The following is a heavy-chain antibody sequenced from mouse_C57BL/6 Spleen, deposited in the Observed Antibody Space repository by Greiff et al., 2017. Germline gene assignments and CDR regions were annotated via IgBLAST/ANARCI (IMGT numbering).Heavy chain of an antibody. CDR3: AREGTNWAFAY. CDR1: GYSITSGYD. CDR2: ISYSGST. D-gene: IGHD4-1*01. Sequence: EVKLQESGPGMVKPSQSLSLTCTVTGYSITSGYDWHWIRHFPGNKLEWMGYISYSGSTNYNPSLKSRISITHDTSKNHFFLKLNSVTTEDTATYYCAREGTNWAFAYWGQGTLVTVSA. J-gene: IGHJ3*01. V-gene: IGHV3-1*01.